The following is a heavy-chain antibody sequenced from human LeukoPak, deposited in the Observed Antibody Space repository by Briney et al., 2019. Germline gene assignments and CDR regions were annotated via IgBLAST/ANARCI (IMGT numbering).Heavy chain of an antibody. CDR1: GGSFSGYY. J-gene: IGHJ4*02. Sequence: SETLSLTCAVSGGSFSGYYWSWVRQPPGKGLEWIGEINHSGSTNYSPSLKSRVTISVDTFQNQSSLKLSAVTAAATAVYYCATGTITTVTYYFDCWGQGTLVTVSS. D-gene: IGHD4-17*01. CDR2: INHSGST. V-gene: IGHV4-34*01. CDR3: ATGTITTVTYYFDC.